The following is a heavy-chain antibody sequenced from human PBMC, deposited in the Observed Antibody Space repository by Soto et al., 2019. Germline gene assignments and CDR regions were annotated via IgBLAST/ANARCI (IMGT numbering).Heavy chain of an antibody. CDR3: ARANSSTWYKLEYKWFVP. D-gene: IGHD6-13*01. CDR2: MYYSETT. Sequence: SETLSLTCTVSGASINDFYWSWIRQTPGKGLEWVGFMYYSETTKYNPSLKGRVNMSLDTSKNQVSLHLKSVTAADTAVYYCARANSSTWYKLEYKWFVPWGPGPQFSVS. V-gene: IGHV4-59*01. CDR1: GASINDFY. J-gene: IGHJ5*02.